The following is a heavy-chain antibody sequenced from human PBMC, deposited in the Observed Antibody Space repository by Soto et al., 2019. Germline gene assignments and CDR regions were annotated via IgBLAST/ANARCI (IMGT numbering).Heavy chain of an antibody. Sequence: LRLSCAASGFTFSSYSMHWVRQAPGKGLEWVAAMSYDGNSKYFADSVKGRFTISRDNSKNTLSLQMNSLGTEDSAVYYCAGGRTVRDHDDFDCWGQGTLVTVSS. J-gene: IGHJ4*02. D-gene: IGHD2-21*01. V-gene: IGHV3-30-3*01. CDR3: AGGRTVRDHDDFDC. CDR2: MSYDGNSK. CDR1: GFTFSSYS.